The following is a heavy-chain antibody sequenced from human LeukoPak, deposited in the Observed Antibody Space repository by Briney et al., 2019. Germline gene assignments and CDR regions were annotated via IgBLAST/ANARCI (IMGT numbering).Heavy chain of an antibody. D-gene: IGHD2-2*01. CDR2: ISSGGGTT. CDR1: AFTFSTYA. Sequence: QPGGSLRLSCAASAFTFSTYAMNWVRQAPGQGLEWVSSISSGGGTTYYADSVKGRFTISRDNSKNTLYLQMNSLRPEDTAMYYCANAVCTTSSCSGFYGMDVWGQGTTVAVSS. J-gene: IGHJ6*02. CDR3: ANAVCTTSSCSGFYGMDV. V-gene: IGHV3-23*01.